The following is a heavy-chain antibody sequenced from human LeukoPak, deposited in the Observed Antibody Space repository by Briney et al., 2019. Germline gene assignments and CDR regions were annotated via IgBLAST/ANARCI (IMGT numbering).Heavy chain of an antibody. CDR3: ARAGKEGAAHP. Sequence: GGSLRLSCAASGFTFSSSWMTWVRLAPGKGLEWVANINKDGSGEYYVDSVQGRFTVSRDNAKNSVYLQMNSLRADDTALYYCARAGKEGAAHPWGQGTLVTVSS. V-gene: IGHV3-7*01. CDR2: INKDGSGE. D-gene: IGHD1-14*01. J-gene: IGHJ5*02. CDR1: GFTFSSSW.